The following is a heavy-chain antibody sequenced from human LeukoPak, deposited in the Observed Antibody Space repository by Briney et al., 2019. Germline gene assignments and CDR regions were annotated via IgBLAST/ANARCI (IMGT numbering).Heavy chain of an antibody. J-gene: IGHJ6*02. CDR3: ARVSRYCRSSSCYSMDV. CDR2: IKHDGSEK. CDR1: GFTFSRFW. D-gene: IGHD2-2*01. V-gene: IGHV3-7*01. Sequence: GGSLRLSCAASGFTFSRFWMNWVRQAPGKGLEWVANIKHDGSEKYYVDSVRGRFTISRDNAKNSLYLQMNSLRAEDTAVYYCARVSRYCRSSSCYSMDVWGQGTTITVSS.